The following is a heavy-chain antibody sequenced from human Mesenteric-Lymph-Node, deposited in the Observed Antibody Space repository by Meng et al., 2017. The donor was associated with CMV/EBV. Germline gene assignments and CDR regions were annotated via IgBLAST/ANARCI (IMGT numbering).Heavy chain of an antibody. D-gene: IGHD6-19*01. CDR3: AKDPYSSGWFPFDY. J-gene: IGHJ4*02. Sequence: GGSLRLSCAASGFTVNDNYMSWVRQAPGKGLEWVSAISGSGGSTYYADSVKGRFTISRDNSKNTLYLQMNSLRAEDTAVYYCAKDPYSSGWFPFDYWGQGTLVTVSS. CDR1: GFTVNDNY. V-gene: IGHV3-23*01. CDR2: ISGSGGST.